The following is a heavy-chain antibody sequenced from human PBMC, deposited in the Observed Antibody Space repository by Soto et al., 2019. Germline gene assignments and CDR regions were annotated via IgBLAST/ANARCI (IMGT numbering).Heavy chain of an antibody. CDR1: GFTFSSYA. CDR2: ISGSGGST. Sequence: EVPLLESGGGLVQPGGSLRLSCAASGFTFSSYAMRWVRQAPGKGLEWVSAISGSGGSTYYADSVKGRFTISRDNSNTTLYLQMNSLRAEVTAVYYCARRGSGSDYDYWGQGTLVTVSS. V-gene: IGHV3-23*01. CDR3: ARRGSGSDYDY. J-gene: IGHJ4*02. D-gene: IGHD1-26*01.